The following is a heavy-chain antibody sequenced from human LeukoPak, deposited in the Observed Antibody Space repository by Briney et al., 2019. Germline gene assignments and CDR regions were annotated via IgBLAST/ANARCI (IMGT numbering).Heavy chain of an antibody. V-gene: IGHV4-34*01. CDR2: INHSGST. CDR1: GGSFSGYY. J-gene: IGHJ4*02. D-gene: IGHD5-18*01. CDR3: ARVTPYSYGYFDY. Sequence: SETLSLTCAVYGGSFSGYYWSWIRQPPGKGLEWIGEINHSGSTNYNPSLTSRVTISVDTSKNQFSLKLSSVTAADTAVYYCARVTPYSYGYFDYWGQGTLVTVSS.